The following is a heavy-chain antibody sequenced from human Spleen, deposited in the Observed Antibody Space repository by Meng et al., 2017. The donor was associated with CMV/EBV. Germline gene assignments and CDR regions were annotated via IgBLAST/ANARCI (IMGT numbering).Heavy chain of an antibody. CDR3: TTRLYSSSYDY. J-gene: IGHJ4*02. D-gene: IGHD6-13*01. CDR1: GFTFSNAW. Sequence: GGSLRLSCAASGFTFSNAWMSWVRQAPGKELEWVGRIKSKTDGGTTDYAAPVKGRFTISRDDSKNTLYLQMNSLKTEDTAVYYCTTRLYSSSYDYWGQGTLVTVSS. CDR2: IKSKTDGGTT. V-gene: IGHV3-15*01.